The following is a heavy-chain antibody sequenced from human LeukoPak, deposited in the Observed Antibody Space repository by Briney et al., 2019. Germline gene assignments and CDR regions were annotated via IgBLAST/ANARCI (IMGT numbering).Heavy chain of an antibody. J-gene: IGHJ3*02. CDR1: GGTFSSYA. D-gene: IGHD6-19*01. CDR3: ARDMKYDYSSGWYGDGGAFDI. V-gene: IGHV1-69*04. CDR2: IIPILGIA. Sequence: GSSVKVSCKASGGTFSSYAISWVRQAPGQGLEWMGRIIPILGIANYAQKFQGRVTITADKSTSTAYMELSSLRSEDTAVYYCARDMKYDYSSGWYGDGGAFDIWGQGTMVTVSS.